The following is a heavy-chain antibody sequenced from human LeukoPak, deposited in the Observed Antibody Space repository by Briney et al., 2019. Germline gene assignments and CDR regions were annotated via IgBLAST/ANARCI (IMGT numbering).Heavy chain of an antibody. J-gene: IGHJ4*02. V-gene: IGHV3-53*01. CDR3: ARHADYYDSSGTFNC. CDR1: GFTVSSNY. D-gene: IGHD3-22*01. CDR2: IYSGGST. Sequence: GGSLRLSCAASGFTVSSNYMSWVRQAPGKGLEWVSVIYSGGSTYYADSVKGRFTISRDNSKNTLYLQMNSLRAEDTAVYYCARHADYYDSSGTFNCWGQGTLVTVSS.